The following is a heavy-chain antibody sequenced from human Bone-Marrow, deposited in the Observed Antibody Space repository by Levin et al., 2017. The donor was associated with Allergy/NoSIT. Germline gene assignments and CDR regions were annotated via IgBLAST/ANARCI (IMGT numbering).Heavy chain of an antibody. CDR1: GLRFGDAW. D-gene: IGHD2-21*01. Sequence: GGSLRLSCAASGLRFGDAWMSWVRQAPGKGLEWVGRVKSKGAGGTSEYAAPAKGRFSISRDDSKNTVYLQMNSLTTEDTAMYYCINFKAYDAFAIWGQGTMVTVSS. V-gene: IGHV3-15*01. CDR3: INFKAYDAFAI. CDR2: VKSKGAGGTS. J-gene: IGHJ3*02.